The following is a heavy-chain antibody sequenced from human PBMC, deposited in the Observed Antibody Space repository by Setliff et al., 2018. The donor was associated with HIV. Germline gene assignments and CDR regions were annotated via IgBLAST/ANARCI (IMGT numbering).Heavy chain of an antibody. CDR2: IYWGDDK. V-gene: IGHV2-5*02. J-gene: IGHJ5*02. Sequence: SGPTLVNPTQTLTLTCTCSGFSLGTEGVAVAWIRQPPRKALEWLAPIYWGDDKRYNPSLESRLTITKDTSKNHVVLTMTNVDPDDTGTYYCAHRPYNSPNWFDPWGQGTLVTVSS. CDR1: GFSLGTEGVA. D-gene: IGHD1-20*01. CDR3: AHRPYNSPNWFDP.